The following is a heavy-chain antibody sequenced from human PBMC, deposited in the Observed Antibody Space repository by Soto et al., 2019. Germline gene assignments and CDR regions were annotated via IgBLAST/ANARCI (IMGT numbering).Heavy chain of an antibody. CDR2: IIPIFGTA. J-gene: IGHJ5*02. CDR1: GGTFSSYA. D-gene: IGHD2-15*01. CDR3: ARYWDVVGVAATTWCGAWFDP. V-gene: IGHV1-69*06. Sequence: QVQLVQSGAEVKKPGSSVKVSCKASGGTFSSYAISWVRQAPGQGLEWMGGIIPIFGTANYAQKFQGRVTITVDKSTSTAYMELSSLRSEDTAVDYCARYWDVVGVAATTWCGAWFDPWGQGTLVTVSS.